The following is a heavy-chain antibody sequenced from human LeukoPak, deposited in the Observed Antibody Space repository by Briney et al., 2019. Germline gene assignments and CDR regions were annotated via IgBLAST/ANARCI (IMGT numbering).Heavy chain of an antibody. Sequence: GGSLRLSCAASGFTVSSNYMSWVRQAPGKGLEWVSVIYSGGSTYYADSVKGRFTISRDNSKNTLYLQMNSLRAEDTAVYYCASGPSILWWCFDYWGQGTLVTVSS. CDR3: ASGPSILWWCFDY. CDR2: IYSGGST. V-gene: IGHV3-66*01. J-gene: IGHJ4*02. D-gene: IGHD2-21*01. CDR1: GFTVSSNY.